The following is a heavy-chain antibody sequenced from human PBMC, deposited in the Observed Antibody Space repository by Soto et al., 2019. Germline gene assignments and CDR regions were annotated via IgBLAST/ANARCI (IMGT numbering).Heavy chain of an antibody. Sequence: SETLSLTCTVAGGSISSGGYYWSWIRQHPGKGLEWIGYIYYSGSTYYNPSLKSRVTISVDTSKNQFSLQLNSVTPEDTAVYYCARDLMARRKYYFDYWGQGTLVTVSS. D-gene: IGHD2-8*01. CDR1: GGSISSGGYY. V-gene: IGHV4-31*03. CDR2: IYYSGST. J-gene: IGHJ4*02. CDR3: ARDLMARRKYYFDY.